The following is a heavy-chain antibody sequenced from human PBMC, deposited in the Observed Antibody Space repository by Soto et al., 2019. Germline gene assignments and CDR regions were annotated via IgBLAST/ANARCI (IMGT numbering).Heavy chain of an antibody. CDR3: ARERLIAVTGLLHY. CDR2: ISAYNGKT. D-gene: IGHD6-19*01. V-gene: IGHV1-18*01. Sequence: QVQLVQSGAAVKKPGASVKGSCKTSGYPFTSYGINWVRQAPGQGPEWKGWISAYNGKTSHTQKFQGRVTMTTDTSTSTAYMELRSMRSDDTAVYDCARERLIAVTGLLHYWGQGTLVNVS. J-gene: IGHJ4*02. CDR1: GYPFTSYG.